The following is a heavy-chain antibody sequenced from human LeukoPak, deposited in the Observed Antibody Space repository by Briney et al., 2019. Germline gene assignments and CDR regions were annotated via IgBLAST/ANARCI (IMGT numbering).Heavy chain of an antibody. Sequence: PGGSLRLSCAASGFTFSSYGMHWVRQAPGKGLEWVAFIRYDGSNKYYADSVKGRFTISRDNSKNTLYLRMNSLRAEDTAVYYCASPGSGSHYNYFDYWGQGTLVTVSS. J-gene: IGHJ4*02. CDR2: IRYDGSNK. V-gene: IGHV3-30*02. D-gene: IGHD1-26*01. CDR3: ASPGSGSHYNYFDY. CDR1: GFTFSSYG.